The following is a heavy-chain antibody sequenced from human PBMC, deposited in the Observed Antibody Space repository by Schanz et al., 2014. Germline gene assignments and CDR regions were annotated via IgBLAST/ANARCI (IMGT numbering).Heavy chain of an antibody. Sequence: EVQLVESGGGLVQPGGSLRLSCEASGFTFTGYSMNWVRQTPGKGLEWVAYISWSSSTIYYADSVKGRFTTSRDNAKKALYLQMNSLRAEDTAIYYCVADDVWLNLGDFDYWGQGTLVTVSS. D-gene: IGHD3-16*01. CDR2: ISWSSSTI. V-gene: IGHV3-48*04. CDR3: VADDVWLNLGDFDY. CDR1: GFTFTGYS. J-gene: IGHJ4*02.